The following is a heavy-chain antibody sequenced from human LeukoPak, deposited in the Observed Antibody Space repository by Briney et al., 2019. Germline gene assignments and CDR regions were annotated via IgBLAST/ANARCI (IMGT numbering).Heavy chain of an antibody. J-gene: IGHJ6*02. D-gene: IGHD3-10*01. CDR2: IIPILGIA. Sequence: SVKVSCKASGGPFRSYAISWVRQAPGQGLEWMGGIIPILGIANYAQKFQGRVTITADKSTSTAYMELSSLRSEDTAVYYCARGGDITMVRGVNPYYYGMDVWGQGTTVTVSS. CDR3: ARGGDITMVRGVNPYYYGMDV. V-gene: IGHV1-69*04. CDR1: GGPFRSYA.